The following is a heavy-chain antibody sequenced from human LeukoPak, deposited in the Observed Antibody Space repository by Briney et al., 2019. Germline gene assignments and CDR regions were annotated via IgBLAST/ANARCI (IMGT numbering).Heavy chain of an antibody. Sequence: PSETLSLTCAVSVGSINSGNWWSWVRQSPGKGLEWIGEIYHNGTPNYNPSLKSRVTISADTFKNHFSLKMTSVTAADTAVYYCARKNDFEIWGQGTLVTVSS. CDR2: IYHNGTP. J-gene: IGHJ3*02. CDR3: ARKNDFEI. CDR1: VGSINSGNW. D-gene: IGHD2/OR15-2a*01. V-gene: IGHV4-4*02.